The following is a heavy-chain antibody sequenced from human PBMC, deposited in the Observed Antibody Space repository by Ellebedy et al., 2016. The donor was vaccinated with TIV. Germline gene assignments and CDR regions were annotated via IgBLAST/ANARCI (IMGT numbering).Heavy chain of an antibody. D-gene: IGHD6-13*01. J-gene: IGHJ2*01. V-gene: IGHV3-21*01. CDR3: AAWRSWTGNWYFDL. CDR2: ISSSSEYR. CDR1: GFTFSSYS. Sequence: GGSLRLSCAASGFTFSSYSMNWVRQAPGKGLEWVSSISSSSEYRYYADSVKGRFTISRNNARNSLYLQMNSLRAEDTAIYYCAAWRSWTGNWYFDLWGHGTLVSVSS.